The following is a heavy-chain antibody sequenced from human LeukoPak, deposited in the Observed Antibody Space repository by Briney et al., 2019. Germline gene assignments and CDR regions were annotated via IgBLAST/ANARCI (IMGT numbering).Heavy chain of an antibody. V-gene: IGHV3-13*01. CDR2: IGTAGDT. CDR3: ARGLDTAMVTRYYYGMDV. J-gene: IGHJ6*02. D-gene: IGHD5-18*01. CDR1: GFTFSSYD. Sequence: GGSLRLSCAASGFTFSSYDMHWVRQATGKGLEWVSAIGTAGDTYYPGSVKGRFTISRENAKNSLYLQMNSLRAGDTAVYYCARGLDTAMVTRYYYGMDVWGQGTTVTVSS.